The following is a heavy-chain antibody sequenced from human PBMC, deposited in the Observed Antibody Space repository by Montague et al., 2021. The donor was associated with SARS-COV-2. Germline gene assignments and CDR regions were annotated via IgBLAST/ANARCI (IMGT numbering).Heavy chain of an antibody. CDR1: GGSISSSSYY. CDR2: IYYSGST. V-gene: IGHV4-39*01. CDR3: ARNPADYYGSGSYPTWENWFDP. J-gene: IGHJ5*02. D-gene: IGHD3-10*01. Sequence: SETLSLTCTVSGGSISSSSYYWGWIRQSPGKGLEWIGSIYYSGSTYYNPSLKSRVTISVDTSKNQFSLKLSSVTAADTAVYYCARNPADYYGSGSYPTWENWFDPWGQGTLVTVSS.